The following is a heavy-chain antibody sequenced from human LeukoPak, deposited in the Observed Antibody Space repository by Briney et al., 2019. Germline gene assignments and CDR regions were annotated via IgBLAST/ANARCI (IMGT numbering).Heavy chain of an antibody. CDR3: ARGYSYGSDYYYGMDV. V-gene: IGHV1-69*04. Sequence: SVKVSCKASGGTFSSYVISWVRQAPGQGLEWMGRIIPILAIANYAQKFQGRVTITADKSTSTAYMELRSLRSDDTAVYYCARGYSYGSDYYYGMDVWGQGTTVTVSS. D-gene: IGHD5-18*01. J-gene: IGHJ6*02. CDR2: IIPILAIA. CDR1: GGTFSSYV.